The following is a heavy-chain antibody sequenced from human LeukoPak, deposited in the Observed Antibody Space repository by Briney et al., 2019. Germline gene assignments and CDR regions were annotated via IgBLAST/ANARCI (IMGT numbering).Heavy chain of an antibody. J-gene: IGHJ6*02. CDR1: GFTFRSYG. V-gene: IGHV3-30*18. CDR3: AKAAGYCSSTSFPRGDYYYYYGMDV. CDR2: ISYDGSNK. D-gene: IGHD2-2*01. Sequence: PGGSLRLSCAASGFTFRSYGMHWVRQAPGKGLGGEAVISYDGSNKYYAASVTGRFHISRDNSKNTLYLQMNSLRAEDTAVYYCAKAAGYCSSTSFPRGDYYYYYGMDVWGQGTTVTVSS.